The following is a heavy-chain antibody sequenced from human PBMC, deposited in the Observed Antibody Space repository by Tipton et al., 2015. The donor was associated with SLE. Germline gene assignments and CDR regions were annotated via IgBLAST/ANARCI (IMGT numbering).Heavy chain of an antibody. J-gene: IGHJ3*02. Sequence: SGVSFSRYWMHWVRQAPGKGLVCVSHINSDGSITNYADSVKGRFTVSRDNAKNALYLQMNSLRGEDTAVYFCARAHQSDYRTFNIWGRGTMVTVSS. CDR3: ARAHQSDYRTFNI. CDR1: GVSFSRYW. V-gene: IGHV3-74*01. CDR2: INSDGSIT. D-gene: IGHD4-11*01.